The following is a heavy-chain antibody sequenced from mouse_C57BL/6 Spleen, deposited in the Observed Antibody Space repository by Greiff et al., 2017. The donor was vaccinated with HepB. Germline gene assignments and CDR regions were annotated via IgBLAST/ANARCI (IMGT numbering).Heavy chain of an antibody. CDR1: GYTFTSYG. Sequence: VQLQQSGAELARPGASVKLSCKASGYTFTSYGISWVKQRPGQGLEWIGEIYPRSGNTYYNEKFKGKATLTADKSSSTAYMELRSLTSEDSAVYFCARGFMDYWGQGTSVTVSA. J-gene: IGHJ4*01. V-gene: IGHV1-81*01. CDR3: ARGFMDY. CDR2: IYPRSGNT.